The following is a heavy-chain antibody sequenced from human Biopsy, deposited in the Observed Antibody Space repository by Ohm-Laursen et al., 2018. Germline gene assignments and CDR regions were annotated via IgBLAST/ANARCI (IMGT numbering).Heavy chain of an antibody. CDR3: ATPFQYYDSWGGYPPFDH. Sequence: GSSVKVSCKVSGGTFSNYAISWVRQAPGEGLEWMGGITAVSGLVNYAPEFQGRVSITADKPTTTAYMELSNLKSEDTAVYYCATPFQYYDSWGGYPPFDHWGQGTLVTVSS. D-gene: IGHD3-3*01. CDR2: ITAVSGLV. J-gene: IGHJ4*02. V-gene: IGHV1-69*17. CDR1: GGTFSNYA.